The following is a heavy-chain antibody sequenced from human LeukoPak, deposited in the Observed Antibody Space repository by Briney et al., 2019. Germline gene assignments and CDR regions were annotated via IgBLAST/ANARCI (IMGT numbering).Heavy chain of an antibody. Sequence: KPGGSLRLSCAASGFTFSDYYMSWVRQAPGKGLEWISYISGTSSFTSYADSVKGRFTVSRDNAKNSLYLQMNTLRAEDTAVYYCARDLRLLSWGQGTLVTVSS. J-gene: IGHJ5*02. CDR2: ISGTSSFT. CDR1: GFTFSDYY. V-gene: IGHV3-11*06. CDR3: ARDLRLLS.